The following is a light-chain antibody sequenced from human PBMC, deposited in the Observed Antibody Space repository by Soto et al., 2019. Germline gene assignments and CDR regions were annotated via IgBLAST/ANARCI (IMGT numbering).Light chain of an antibody. J-gene: IGLJ1*01. CDR3: GSYSSSSTPFV. V-gene: IGLV2-14*01. Sequence: QSVLTQPASVSGSPGQSITISCTGTSSDVGGYNYVSWYQQHPGKAPELMIYEVSNRPSGVSNRFSGSKSGNTASLIISGLQADDEADYYCGSYSSSSTPFVFGTGTKLTVL. CDR2: EVS. CDR1: SSDVGGYNY.